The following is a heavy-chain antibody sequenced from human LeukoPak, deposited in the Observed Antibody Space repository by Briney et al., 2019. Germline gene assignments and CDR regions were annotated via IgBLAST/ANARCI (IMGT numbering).Heavy chain of an antibody. J-gene: IGHJ3*02. Sequence: GGSLRLSCAASGFPFSSYAMTGVRQAPGKGPEWVSAIVGSGSSAYYADSVKGRFTISRDNSKNTLYLQMNSLRAEDTALYYCARGGYTYGWGAFDIWGQGTRVTVSS. V-gene: IGHV3-23*01. CDR3: ARGGYTYGWGAFDI. CDR2: IVGSGSSA. D-gene: IGHD5-18*01. CDR1: GFPFSSYA.